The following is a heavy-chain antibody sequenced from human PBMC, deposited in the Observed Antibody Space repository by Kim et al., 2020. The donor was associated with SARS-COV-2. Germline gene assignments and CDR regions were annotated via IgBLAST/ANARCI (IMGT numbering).Heavy chain of an antibody. Sequence: SETLSLTCAVYGGSFSGYYWSWIRQPPGKGLEWIGEINHSGSTNYNPSLKSRVTISVDTSKNQFSLKLSSVTAADTAVYYCARHGKRGYSYGYSSGDRGWFDPWGQGTLVTVSS. CDR2: INHSGST. CDR3: ARHGKRGYSYGYSSGDRGWFDP. D-gene: IGHD5-18*01. V-gene: IGHV4-34*01. J-gene: IGHJ5*02. CDR1: GGSFSGYY.